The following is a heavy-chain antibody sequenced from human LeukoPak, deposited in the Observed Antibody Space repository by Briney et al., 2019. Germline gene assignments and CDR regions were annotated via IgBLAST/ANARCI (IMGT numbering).Heavy chain of an antibody. V-gene: IGHV4-38-2*02. CDR3: ARDVDRFDY. Sequence: PSETLSLTCSVSSFSISSGHYWGWIRQPPGKGLEWIGSIYHSAPTYYNPSLKSRVTISVDTSKNHFSLTLTSGAAADTAVYYCARDVDRFDYWGQGTLVTVSS. CDR1: SFSISSGHY. D-gene: IGHD2-21*01. CDR2: IYHSAPT. J-gene: IGHJ4*02.